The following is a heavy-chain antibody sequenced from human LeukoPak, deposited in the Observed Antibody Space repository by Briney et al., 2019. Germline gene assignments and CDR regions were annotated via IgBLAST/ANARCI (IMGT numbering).Heavy chain of an antibody. J-gene: IGHJ4*02. V-gene: IGHV3-7*02. Sequence: PGGSLRLSCAASGFTFTTYWMTWVRQAPGKGLEWVANIKQDGTEKYYVDSVKGRSTISRDNAKSSLYLQMNSLRAEDTAVYYCALGTCTNYFDYWGQGTLVTVSS. CDR1: GFTFTTYW. CDR3: ALGTCTNYFDY. CDR2: IKQDGTEK. D-gene: IGHD1-1*01.